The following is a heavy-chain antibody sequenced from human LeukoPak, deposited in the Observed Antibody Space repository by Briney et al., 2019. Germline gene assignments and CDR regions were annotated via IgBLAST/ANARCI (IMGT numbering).Heavy chain of an antibody. CDR1: GFIFSDYP. J-gene: IGHJ3*01. D-gene: IGHD1/OR15-1a*01. CDR3: ARRTMGTTGHAFDF. V-gene: IGHV3-11*01. CDR2: TRVSDNNL. Sequence: GGSLRLSCAASGFIFSDYPMSWIRQAPGKGLEWLSYTRVSDNNLYYADSVKGRFTISRDNAQTSLYLQMNSLRAEDTAVYYCARRTMGTTGHAFDFWGQGTMVTVSS.